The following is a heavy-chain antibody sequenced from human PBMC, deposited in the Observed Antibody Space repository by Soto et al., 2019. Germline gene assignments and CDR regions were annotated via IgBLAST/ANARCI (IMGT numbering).Heavy chain of an antibody. J-gene: IGHJ2*01. CDR2: INPSGGS. CDR1: GYTFTSYY. V-gene: IGHV1-46*03. CDR3: ARDRIPPKGATGYWYFDL. D-gene: IGHD1-1*01. Sequence: QVQLVQSGAEVKKPGASVKVSCKASGYTFTSYYMHWVRQAPGQGLEWMGIINPSGGSSYAQKFPGSVTMTRDTSTSTVDRELSSVTSEDTAVYYCARDRIPPKGATGYWYFDLWGRGTLVTVSS.